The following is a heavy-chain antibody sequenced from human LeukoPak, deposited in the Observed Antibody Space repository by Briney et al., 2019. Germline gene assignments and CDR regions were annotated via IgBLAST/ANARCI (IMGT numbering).Heavy chain of an antibody. CDR3: ARTKDIVATISAFDI. J-gene: IGHJ3*02. D-gene: IGHD5-12*01. V-gene: IGHV3-66*01. Sequence: GGSLRLSRAASGFTVSSNYMSWVRQAPGKGLEVVSVIYSGGSTYYADSVKGRFTISRDNSKNTLYLQMNSLRAEDTAVYYCARTKDIVATISAFDIWGQGTMVTVSS. CDR1: GFTVSSNY. CDR2: IYSGGST.